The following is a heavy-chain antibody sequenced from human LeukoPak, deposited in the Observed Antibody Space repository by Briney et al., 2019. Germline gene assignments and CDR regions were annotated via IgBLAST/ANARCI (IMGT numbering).Heavy chain of an antibody. D-gene: IGHD4-17*01. CDR3: AHRGTVTTRYVYFDY. CDR2: IYWDDDK. V-gene: IGHV2-5*02. CDR1: GFSLSTSGVG. J-gene: IGHJ4*02. Sequence: ESGPTLVNPTQTLTLTCTFSGFSLSTSGVGVGWIRQPPGKALEWLALIYWDDDKRYSPSLKSRLTITKDSSKNQVVLTMTNMDVVDTATYYCAHRGTVTTRYVYFDYWGQGTLVSVSS.